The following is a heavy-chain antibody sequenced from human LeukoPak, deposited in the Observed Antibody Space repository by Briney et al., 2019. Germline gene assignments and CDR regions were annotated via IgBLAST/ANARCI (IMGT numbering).Heavy chain of an antibody. CDR2: ISSSSSYI. CDR3: ARDRSLGQQLEPFDY. J-gene: IGHJ4*02. CDR1: GFTFSSYS. V-gene: IGHV3-21*01. D-gene: IGHD6-13*01. Sequence: GGSLRLSCAASGFTFSSYSMNWVRQAPGKGLEWVSSISSSSSYIYYADSVKGRFTISRDNAKNSLYLQMNSLRAEDTAVYYCARDRSLGQQLEPFDYWGQGTLVTVPS.